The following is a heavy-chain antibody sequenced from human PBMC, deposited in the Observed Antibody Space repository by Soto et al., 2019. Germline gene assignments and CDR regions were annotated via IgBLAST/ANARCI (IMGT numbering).Heavy chain of an antibody. V-gene: IGHV3-23*01. Sequence: GGSLRLSCAASGFTFNSYAMSWVRQAPGRGLEWVSTIIGSGGSTYYADSVKGRFSVSRDNSKNTLYLQMNSLRAEDTAVYYCAKDRNYYDSSGYDYWGQGTLVTVSS. D-gene: IGHD3-22*01. J-gene: IGHJ4*02. CDR3: AKDRNYYDSSGYDY. CDR1: GFTFNSYA. CDR2: IIGSGGST.